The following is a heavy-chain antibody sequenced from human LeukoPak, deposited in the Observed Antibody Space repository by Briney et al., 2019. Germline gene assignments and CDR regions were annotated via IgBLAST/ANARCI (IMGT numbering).Heavy chain of an antibody. CDR3: ARAICPGSGSYYNLCYFDY. CDR1: GGSISSNY. J-gene: IGHJ4*02. V-gene: IGHV4-59*12. CDR2: IYYSGST. D-gene: IGHD3-10*01. Sequence: SETLSLTCTVSGGSISSNYWSWIRQPPGRGLEWIGYIYYSGSTYYNPSLKSRVTISVDTSKNQFSLKLSSVTAADTAVYYCARAICPGSGSYYNLCYFDYWGQGTLVTVSS.